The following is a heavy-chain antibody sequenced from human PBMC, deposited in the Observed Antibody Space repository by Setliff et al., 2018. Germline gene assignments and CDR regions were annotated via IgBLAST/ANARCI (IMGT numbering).Heavy chain of an antibody. CDR3: ARIIFYVSSGHYYAPDY. D-gene: IGHD3-22*01. CDR1: GYTFTNYG. V-gene: IGHV1-18*01. J-gene: IGHJ4*02. CDR2: INNYNTNT. Sequence: GASVKVSCKTSGYTFTNYGITWVRQAPGQGLEWMGWINNYNTNTNYAQKLQGRVAMTTDTSTSTAYMELRSLRSDDSAVYYCARIIFYVSSGHYYAPDYWGQGTLVTVSS.